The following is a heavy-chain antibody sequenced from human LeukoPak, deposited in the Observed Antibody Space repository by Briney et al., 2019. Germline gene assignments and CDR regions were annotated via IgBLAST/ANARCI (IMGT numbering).Heavy chain of an antibody. J-gene: IGHJ4*02. Sequence: PSQTLSLTCTASGGSISSGSYYWSWIRQPAGKGLEWIGRIYTSGSTNYNPSRKSRVTISLDTSKNQFSLKLSSVTAADTAVYYCANSIDFDYGDYYFDCWGQGALVTISS. CDR1: GGSISSGSYY. D-gene: IGHD4-17*01. CDR3: ANSIDFDYGDYYFDC. CDR2: IYTSGST. V-gene: IGHV4-61*02.